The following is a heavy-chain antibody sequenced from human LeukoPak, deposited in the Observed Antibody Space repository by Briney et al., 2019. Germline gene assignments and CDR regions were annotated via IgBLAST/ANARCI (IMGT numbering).Heavy chain of an antibody. J-gene: IGHJ4*02. CDR3: VRTPPNWGADY. D-gene: IGHD7-27*01. V-gene: IGHV1-8*01. CDR1: GYTFTSYD. Sequence: ASVKVSCKASGYTFTSYDINWVRQATGQGLEWMGWMSPKSGNTGYAPKFQDRVAMTRDTSICTAYMELNSLRSEDTAVYYCVRTPPNWGADYWGRGTLVTVSS. CDR2: MSPKSGNT.